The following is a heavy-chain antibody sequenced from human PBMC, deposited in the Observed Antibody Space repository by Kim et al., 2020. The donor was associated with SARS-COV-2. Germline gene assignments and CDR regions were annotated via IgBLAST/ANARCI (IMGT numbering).Heavy chain of an antibody. CDR3: AKGVRKMGPGWYYDILTGYYSGYYYYYTDV. J-gene: IGHJ6*03. CDR1: GFTFSSYG. CDR2: ISYDGSNK. V-gene: IGHV3-30*18. D-gene: IGHD3-9*01. Sequence: GGSLRLSCAASGFTFSSYGMHWVRQAPGKGLEWVAVISYDGSNKYYADSGKGRFTISRDNSKNTLDLQMNSLRAEDTAVYYCAKGVRKMGPGWYYDILTGYYSGYYYYYTDVWGKGTTVTVSS.